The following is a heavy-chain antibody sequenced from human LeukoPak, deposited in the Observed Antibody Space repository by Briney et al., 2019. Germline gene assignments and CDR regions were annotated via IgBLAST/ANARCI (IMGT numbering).Heavy chain of an antibody. CDR2: IYPGDSDT. D-gene: IGHD3-10*02. V-gene: IGHV5-51*01. CDR1: GYSFTSYW. CDR3: ARMFGLYYYYMDV. Sequence: PGESLKISCKGSGYSFTSYWIGWVRQMPGRGLEWMGIIYPGDSDTRYSPSFQGQVTISADKSISTAYLQWSSLKSSDTAMYYCARMFGLYYYYMDVWGKGTTVTVSS. J-gene: IGHJ6*03.